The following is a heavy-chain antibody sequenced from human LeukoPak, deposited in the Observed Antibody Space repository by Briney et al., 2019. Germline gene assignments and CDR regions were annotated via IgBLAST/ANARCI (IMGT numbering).Heavy chain of an antibody. CDR2: IKQDGSEK. J-gene: IGHJ6*02. V-gene: IGHV3-7*03. Sequence: PGGSLRLSCAASGFTFSSYWMSWVRQAPGKGLEWVANIKQDGSEKYYVDSVKGRFTTSRDNAKNSLYLQMNSLRAEDTAVYYCARVRTSPQYYYYGMDVWGQGTTVTVSS. CDR1: GFTFSSYW. CDR3: ARVRTSPQYYYYGMDV.